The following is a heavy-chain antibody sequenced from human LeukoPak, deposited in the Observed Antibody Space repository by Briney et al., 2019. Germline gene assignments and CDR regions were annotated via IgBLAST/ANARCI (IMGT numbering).Heavy chain of an antibody. Sequence: SETLSLTCTVSGGSISSYYWSRIRQPPGKGLEWVGYIYYSGSTNYNPSLKSRVTISVDTSKNQFSLKLSSVTAADTAVYYCASCPLTTVTYFDYWGQGTLVTVSS. CDR3: ASCPLTTVTYFDY. D-gene: IGHD4-17*01. V-gene: IGHV4-59*01. CDR1: GGSISSYY. J-gene: IGHJ4*02. CDR2: IYYSGST.